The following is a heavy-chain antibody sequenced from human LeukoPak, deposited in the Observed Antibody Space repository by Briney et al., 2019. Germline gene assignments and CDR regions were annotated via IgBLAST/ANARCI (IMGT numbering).Heavy chain of an antibody. D-gene: IGHD3/OR15-3a*01. CDR1: GFTFSTYG. Sequence: GGSLRLSCAASGFTFSTYGMHWLRQTPGKGLEWVAVIWNDGSNKYYADSVKGRFTISRDNSEDTLYLQMNSLRVDDTAVYYCARAVGPFDYWGQGTLVTVSS. V-gene: IGHV3-33*01. CDR3: ARAVGPFDY. J-gene: IGHJ4*02. CDR2: IWNDGSNK.